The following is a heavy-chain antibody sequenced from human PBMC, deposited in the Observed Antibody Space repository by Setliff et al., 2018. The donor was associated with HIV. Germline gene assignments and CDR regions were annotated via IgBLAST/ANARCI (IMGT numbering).Heavy chain of an antibody. J-gene: IGHJ4*02. V-gene: IGHV3-30*02. Sequence: GGSLRLSCEASAFIFSSYGMHWVRQAPGKGLEWVAFIRYDGSNKYYADSVKGRFTISRDNSKNTLYLQMNSLRAEDTAVYYCAKSRAYSSGWDFDYWGQGTLVTVSS. CDR1: AFIFSSYG. CDR2: IRYDGSNK. D-gene: IGHD6-19*01. CDR3: AKSRAYSSGWDFDY.